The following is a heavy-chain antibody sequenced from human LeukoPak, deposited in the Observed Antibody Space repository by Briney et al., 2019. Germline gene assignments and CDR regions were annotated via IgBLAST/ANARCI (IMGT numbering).Heavy chain of an antibody. J-gene: IGHJ4*02. CDR3: AKVSYYDSSGYSDY. Sequence: PGGSLRLSCAASGFTFNNYAMSWVRQAPGKGLEWVLAISGGGGSTYYADSVKGRFTISRDNSKNTLYLQVNSLRAEDTAVYYCAKVSYYDSSGYSDYWGQGTLVTVSS. CDR1: GFTFNNYA. CDR2: ISGGGGST. D-gene: IGHD3-22*01. V-gene: IGHV3-23*01.